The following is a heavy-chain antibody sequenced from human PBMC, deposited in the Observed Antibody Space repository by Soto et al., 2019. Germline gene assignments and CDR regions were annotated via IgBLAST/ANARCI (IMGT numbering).Heavy chain of an antibody. D-gene: IGHD3-3*01. V-gene: IGHV3-15*07. CDR1: GFIFTNAW. J-gene: IGHJ4*02. CDR2: IKSETDGETT. CDR3: TTGMSGPKNL. Sequence: GSLRLSCVASGFIFTNAWMNWVRQAPGKGLEWVGRIKSETDGETTDYAAPVKGRFTISRDDSKTTLFLQMNSLKTEDTAVYYCTTGMSGPKNLWGQGTLVTVSS.